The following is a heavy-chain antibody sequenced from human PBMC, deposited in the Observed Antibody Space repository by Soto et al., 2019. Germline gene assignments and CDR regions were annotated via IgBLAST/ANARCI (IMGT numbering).Heavy chain of an antibody. J-gene: IGHJ6*03. CDR3: AEARGNYDLYYYYMDV. V-gene: IGHV3-23*01. CDR2: ISGSGGST. Sequence: EVQLLESGGGLVQPGGSLRLSCAASGFTFSSYAMSWVRQAPGKGLEWVSAISGSGGSTYYADSVKGRFTISRDNSKNTLYLQMNSLRAEDTAVYYCAEARGNYDLYYYYMDVWGKGTTVTVSS. CDR1: GFTFSSYA. D-gene: IGHD3-3*01.